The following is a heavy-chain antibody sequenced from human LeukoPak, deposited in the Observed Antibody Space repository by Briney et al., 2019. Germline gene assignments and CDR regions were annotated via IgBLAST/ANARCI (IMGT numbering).Heavy chain of an antibody. J-gene: IGHJ4*02. Sequence: SETLSLTCTVSGGSISSSSYYWGWIRQPPGKGLEWIGCIYYSGSTYYNPSLKSRVTISVDTSKNQFSLKLSSVTAADTAVYYCARSDRYSYGYYFDYWGQGTLVTVSS. V-gene: IGHV4-39*01. D-gene: IGHD5-18*01. CDR2: IYYSGST. CDR3: ARSDRYSYGYYFDY. CDR1: GGSISSSSYY.